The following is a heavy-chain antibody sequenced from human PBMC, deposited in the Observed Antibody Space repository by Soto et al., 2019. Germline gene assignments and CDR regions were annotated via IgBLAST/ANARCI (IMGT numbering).Heavy chain of an antibody. CDR1: SYTFTTSD. CDR3: ARDHPPTTI. J-gene: IGHJ3*02. CDR2: ISGYNGNT. Sequence: QVQLVQYGAEVKKPGASVKVSCKASSYTFTTSDIIWVRQARGQGLEWMGWISGYNGNTNYAQKFQGRVTMTTDTSTSTAYMELRSLRSDDTAVYYCARDHPPTTIWGQGTMVTVSS. D-gene: IGHD5-12*01. V-gene: IGHV1-18*01.